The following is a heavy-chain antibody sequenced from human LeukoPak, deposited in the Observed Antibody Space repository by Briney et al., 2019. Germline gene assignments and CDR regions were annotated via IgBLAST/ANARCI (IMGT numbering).Heavy chain of an antibody. CDR3: ARDYGGVDY. Sequence: PGGSLRLSCAASGFTFSSYSMNWVRQAPGKGLEWVSSISTTSSYIYYADSVKGRYTISRDNAKNSLYLQMNSLRAEDTAVYYCARDYGGVDYWGQGTLVTVSS. J-gene: IGHJ4*02. D-gene: IGHD3-10*01. V-gene: IGHV3-21*01. CDR1: GFTFSSYS. CDR2: ISTTSSYI.